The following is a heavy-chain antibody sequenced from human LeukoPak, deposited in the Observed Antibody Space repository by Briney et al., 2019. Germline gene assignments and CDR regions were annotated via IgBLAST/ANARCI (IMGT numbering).Heavy chain of an antibody. CDR3: AREVGHYYGSTYSYYGMDV. D-gene: IGHD3-10*01. J-gene: IGHJ6*02. Sequence: PGGSLRLSCAASGFTFSSYAMHWVRQAPGKGLEWVAVIPYDGSNKYYADSVKGRFTISRDNSKNTLYLQMNSLRAEDTAVYYCAREVGHYYGSTYSYYGMDVWGQGTTVTVSS. CDR1: GFTFSSYA. V-gene: IGHV3-30-3*01. CDR2: IPYDGSNK.